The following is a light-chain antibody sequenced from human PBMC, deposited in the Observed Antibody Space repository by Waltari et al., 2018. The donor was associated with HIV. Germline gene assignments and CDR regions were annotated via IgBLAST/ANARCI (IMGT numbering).Light chain of an antibody. J-gene: IGLJ2*01. V-gene: IGLV1-40*01. Sequence: HSVLTQPPSVSGAPGQKVTIPCTGSSSTLWAYYDVLWYQQLPATAPRLRIHGDSYRPSGVPDRFSGSRSGTSASLAITGLQAEDEAEYYCQSYDSNLSGSVFGGGTKLTVL. CDR3: QSYDSNLSGSV. CDR1: SSTLWAYYD. CDR2: GDS.